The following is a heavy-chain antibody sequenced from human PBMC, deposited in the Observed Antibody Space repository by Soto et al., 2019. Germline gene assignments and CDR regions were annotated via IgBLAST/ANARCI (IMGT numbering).Heavy chain of an antibody. D-gene: IGHD3-10*01. CDR2: LSGTGDSA. J-gene: IGHJ4*02. CDR1: GSTFNTYA. CDR3: AKDNGNYGSGTFSH. V-gene: IGHV3-23*01. Sequence: HPGGSLRLSCAGVGSTFNTYAMSWVRQAPGKGLEWVAALSGTGDSADYANSVKGRFTVSRDESKTTLYLQMSSLNAEDTAMYYCAKDNGNYGSGTFSHWGQGTLVTVSS.